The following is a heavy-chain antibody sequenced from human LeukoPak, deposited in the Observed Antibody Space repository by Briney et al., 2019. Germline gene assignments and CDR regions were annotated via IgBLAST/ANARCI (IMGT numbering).Heavy chain of an antibody. V-gene: IGHV3-21*01. CDR2: ISSSSSYV. J-gene: IGHJ6*02. CDR1: GFTFSSYS. Sequence: GGSLRLSCAASGFTFSSYSMNWVRQAPGKGLEWVSSISSSSSYVYYADSVKGRFTISRDNAKNSLYLQMNSLRAEDTAVYYCARVALYYYYGMDVWGQGTTVTVSS. CDR3: ARVALYYYYGMDV.